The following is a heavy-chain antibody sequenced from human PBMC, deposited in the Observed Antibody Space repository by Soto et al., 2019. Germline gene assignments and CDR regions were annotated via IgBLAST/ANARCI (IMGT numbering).Heavy chain of an antibody. V-gene: IGHV3-23*01. CDR2: ISGSGGST. CDR1: GFTFSSYA. Sequence: GGSLRLSCAASGFTFSSYAMSWVRQAPGKGMEWVSAISGSGGSTYYADSVKGRFTISRDNAKNSPYLQMNSLRAEDTAVYYCARGRGSSSGMDVWGQGTTVTVSS. D-gene: IGHD6-6*01. CDR3: ARGRGSSSGMDV. J-gene: IGHJ6*02.